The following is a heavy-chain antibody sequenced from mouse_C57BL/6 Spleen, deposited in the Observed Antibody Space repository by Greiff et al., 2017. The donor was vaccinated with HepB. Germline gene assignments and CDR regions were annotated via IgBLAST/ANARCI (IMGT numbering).Heavy chain of an antibody. J-gene: IGHJ3*01. Sequence: EVKLMESGPGLVKPSQSLSLTCSVTGYSITSGYYWNWIRQFPGNKLEWMGYISYDGSNNYNPSLKNRISITRDTSKNQFFLKLNSVTTEDTATYYCARVYGYDSPFAYWGQGTLVTVSA. CDR3: ARVYGYDSPFAY. D-gene: IGHD2-2*01. V-gene: IGHV3-6*01. CDR1: GYSITSGYY. CDR2: ISYDGSN.